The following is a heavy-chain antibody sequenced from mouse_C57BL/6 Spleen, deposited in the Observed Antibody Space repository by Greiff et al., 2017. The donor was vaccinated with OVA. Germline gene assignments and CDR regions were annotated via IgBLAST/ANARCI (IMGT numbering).Heavy chain of an antibody. D-gene: IGHD1-1*01. J-gene: IGHJ1*03. CDR3: ARDTVVAPYFDV. Sequence: EVKLVESGGDLVKPGGSLKLSCAASGFTFSSYGMSWVRQTPDKRLEWVATISSGGSYTYYPDSVKGRFTISRDNAKNTLYLQMSSLKSEDTAMYYCARDTVVAPYFDVWGTGTTVTVSS. V-gene: IGHV5-6*01. CDR2: ISSGGSYT. CDR1: GFTFSSYG.